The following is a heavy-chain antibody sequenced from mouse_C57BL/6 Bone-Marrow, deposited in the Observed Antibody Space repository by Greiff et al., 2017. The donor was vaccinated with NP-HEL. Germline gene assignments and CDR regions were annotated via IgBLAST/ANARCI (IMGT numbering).Heavy chain of an antibody. J-gene: IGHJ4*01. CDR2: ISSGGSYT. Sequence: EVQRVESGGDLVKPGGSLKLSCAASGFTFSSYGMSWVRQTPDKRLEWVATISSGGSYTYYPDSVKGRFTISRDNAKNTLYLQMSSLKSEDTAMYYCARQGTAFYAMDYWGQGTSVTVSS. D-gene: IGHD4-1*01. CDR3: ARQGTAFYAMDY. V-gene: IGHV5-6*01. CDR1: GFTFSSYG.